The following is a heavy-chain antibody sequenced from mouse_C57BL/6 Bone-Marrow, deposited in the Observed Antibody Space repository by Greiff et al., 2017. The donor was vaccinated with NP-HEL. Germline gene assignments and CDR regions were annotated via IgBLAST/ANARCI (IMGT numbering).Heavy chain of an antibody. Sequence: EVQLVESGGDLVKPGGSLKLSCAASGFTFSSYGMSWVRQTPDKRLEWVATISSGGSYTYYPDSVKGRFTISRDNAKNTLYRQMSSLKSEDTAMYYCASTVVAFDYWGQGTTLTVSS. CDR3: ASTVVAFDY. CDR2: ISSGGSYT. CDR1: GFTFSSYG. J-gene: IGHJ2*01. V-gene: IGHV5-6*01. D-gene: IGHD1-1*01.